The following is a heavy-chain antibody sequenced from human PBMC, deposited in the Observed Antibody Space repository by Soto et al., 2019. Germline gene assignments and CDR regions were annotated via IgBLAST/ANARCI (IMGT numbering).Heavy chain of an antibody. Sequence: ASVKVSCKASGYTFTSYGISWVRQAPGQGLEWMGWISAYNGNTNYAQKLQGRVTMTTDTSTSTAYMELRSLRSDDTAVYYCARGLSSGYPFDAFDIWGKGTMVTVAS. CDR2: ISAYNGNT. D-gene: IGHD3-22*01. CDR1: GYTFTSYG. V-gene: IGHV1-18*01. J-gene: IGHJ3*02. CDR3: ARGLSSGYPFDAFDI.